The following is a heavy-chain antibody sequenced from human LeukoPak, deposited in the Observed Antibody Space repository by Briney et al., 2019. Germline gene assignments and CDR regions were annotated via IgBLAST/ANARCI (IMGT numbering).Heavy chain of an antibody. J-gene: IGHJ5*02. D-gene: IGHD2-2*02. CDR1: GYSFPNYW. CDR3: ARGPYAYTSSATLGSYNWFDP. V-gene: IGHV5-51*01. CDR2: IYPGDSHT. Sequence: GESLKISCKGSGYSFPNYWIGWVRRMPGKGLEWMGIIYPGDSHTRYSPSFQDQVTISVDKSISTAYLQWSSLKASDTAMYYCARGPYAYTSSATLGSYNWFDPSGQGSLVTVSS.